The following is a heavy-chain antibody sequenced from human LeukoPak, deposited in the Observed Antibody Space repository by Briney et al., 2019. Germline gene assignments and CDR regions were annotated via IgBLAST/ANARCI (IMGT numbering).Heavy chain of an antibody. V-gene: IGHV4-39*07. CDR2: IYYSGST. D-gene: IGHD6-13*01. J-gene: IGHJ4*02. Sequence: PSETLSLTCTVSGGSISSSSYYWGWIRQPPGKGLEWIGSIYYSGSTYYNPSLKSRVTISVDTSKNQFSLKLSSVTAADTAVYYCARRRAAAGFDYWGQGTLVTVSS. CDR1: GGSISSSSYY. CDR3: ARRRAAAGFDY.